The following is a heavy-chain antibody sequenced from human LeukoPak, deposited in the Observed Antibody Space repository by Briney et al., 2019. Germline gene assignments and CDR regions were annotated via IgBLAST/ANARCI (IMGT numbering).Heavy chain of an antibody. J-gene: IGHJ6*02. D-gene: IGHD3-10*01. V-gene: IGHV4-34*01. CDR2: INHSGST. CDR3: ARGMGSDRYYYYYYGMDV. CDR1: GGSFSGYY. Sequence: SETLSLTCAVYGGSFSGYYWSWIRQPPGKGLEWIGEINHSGSTNYNPSLKSRVTISVDTSKNQFSLKLSSVTAADTAVYYCARGMGSDRYYYYYYGMDVWGQGTTVTVSS.